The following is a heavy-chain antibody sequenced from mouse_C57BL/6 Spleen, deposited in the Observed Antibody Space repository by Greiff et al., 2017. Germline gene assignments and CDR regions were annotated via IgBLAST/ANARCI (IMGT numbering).Heavy chain of an antibody. Sequence: EVKLMESEGGLVQPGSSMKLSCTASGFTFSDYYMAWVRQVPEKGLEWVANINYDGSSTYYLDSLKSRFIISRDNAKNILYLQMSSLKSEDTATYYCAREYDYDDYYAMDYWGQGTSVTVSS. CDR1: GFTFSDYY. CDR2: INYDGSST. D-gene: IGHD2-4*01. J-gene: IGHJ4*01. V-gene: IGHV5-16*01. CDR3: AREYDYDDYYAMDY.